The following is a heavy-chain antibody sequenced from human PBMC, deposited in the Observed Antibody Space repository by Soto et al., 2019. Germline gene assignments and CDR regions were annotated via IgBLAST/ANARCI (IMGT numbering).Heavy chain of an antibody. CDR2: ISYDGSNK. Sequence: PGGSLRLSCAASGFTFSSYGMHWVRQAPGKGLEWVAVISYDGSNKYYADSVKGRFTISRDNSKNTLYLQMNSLRAEDTAVYYCAKNGYDSSGYYAYWGQGTLVTVS. V-gene: IGHV3-30*18. CDR1: GFTFSSYG. J-gene: IGHJ4*02. D-gene: IGHD3-22*01. CDR3: AKNGYDSSGYYAY.